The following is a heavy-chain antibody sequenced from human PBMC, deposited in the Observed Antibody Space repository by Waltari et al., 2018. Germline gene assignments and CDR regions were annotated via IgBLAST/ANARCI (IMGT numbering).Heavy chain of an antibody. CDR2: IYPSDSET. J-gene: IGHJ4*02. D-gene: IGHD3-10*01. V-gene: IGHV5-51*01. Sequence: EVQLVQSGAEVKKHGASLKISCKTSGYNVIDYRIAWVRQMPGKGLEWMGNIYPSDSETTYGPSFQDQVSISLDTSINTAYLQWTSLKASDTAIYYCARRNFGSGRSYYFDSWGQGTAVTVSP. CDR1: GYNVIDYR. CDR3: ARRNFGSGRSYYFDS.